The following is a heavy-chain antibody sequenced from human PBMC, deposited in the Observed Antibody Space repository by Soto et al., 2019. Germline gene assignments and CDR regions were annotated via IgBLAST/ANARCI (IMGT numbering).Heavy chain of an antibody. CDR3: AKTITGYFWAGDS. CDR1: GFTFSSYA. Sequence: EVQLSESGGGLVQPGGSLRLSCAASGFTFSSYAISWVRQAPGKGLEWVSGIGGSGDNTYYADSVRGRFTISRDNSRNTLSLQMNSLRAEDTALYYCAKTITGYFWAGDSWGRGTLVTVSP. CDR2: IGGSGDNT. J-gene: IGHJ4*02. D-gene: IGHD1-20*01. V-gene: IGHV3-23*01.